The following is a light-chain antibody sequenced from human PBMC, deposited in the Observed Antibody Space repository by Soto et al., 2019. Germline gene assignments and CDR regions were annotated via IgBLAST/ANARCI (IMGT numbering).Light chain of an antibody. CDR2: GAS. Sequence: ENALLLLLGSLHFSPGRRTPLSCRASQSVSSSYLAWYQHKRGQAPRLLIYGASSRATGSPDRFSGSGSGTDFTLTISRLEPEDFAVYYCQQYATAPQLTIRGGSKVDIK. V-gene: IGKV3-20*01. CDR1: QSVSSSY. CDR3: QQYATAPQLT. J-gene: IGKJ4*01.